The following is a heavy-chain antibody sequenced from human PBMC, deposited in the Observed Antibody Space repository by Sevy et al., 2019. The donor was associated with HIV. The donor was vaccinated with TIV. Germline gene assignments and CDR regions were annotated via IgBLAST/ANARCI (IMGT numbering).Heavy chain of an antibody. D-gene: IGHD1-26*01. Sequence: GGSLRLSCAASGFTFSSYAMSWVRQAPGKGLEWVSAISGSGGSTYYADSVKGRFTISRDNSKNTRYLQMNSLRAEDTAVYYCAKGRANRYSGSPIDCWGQGTLVTVSS. V-gene: IGHV3-23*01. J-gene: IGHJ4*02. CDR2: ISGSGGST. CDR1: GFTFSSYA. CDR3: AKGRANRYSGSPIDC.